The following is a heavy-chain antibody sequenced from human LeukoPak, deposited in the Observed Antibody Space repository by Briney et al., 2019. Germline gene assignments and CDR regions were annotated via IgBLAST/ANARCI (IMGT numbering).Heavy chain of an antibody. CDR1: GYTFTSYY. J-gene: IGHJ4*02. CDR2: INPSGGST. V-gene: IGHV1-46*01. Sequence: ASVKVSCKASGYTFTSYYMHWVRQAPGQGLEWMGIINPSGGSTRYAQKFQGRVTMTRDTSTSTVYMELSSLRSEDTAVYYCARDDYGGNAWVYWGQGTLVTVSS. D-gene: IGHD4-23*01. CDR3: ARDDYGGNAWVY.